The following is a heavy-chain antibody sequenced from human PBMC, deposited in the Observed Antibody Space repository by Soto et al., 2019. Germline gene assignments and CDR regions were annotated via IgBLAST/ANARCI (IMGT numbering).Heavy chain of an antibody. Sequence: QVQLQQWGAGLLKPSETLSLTCAVYGGSFSGYYWSWIRQPPGKGLEWIGEINHSGSTNYNPSLKSRVTISVDTSKNQFSLKLSSVTAADTAVYYCARAIYFYYYDSSGRIREALYYFDYWGQGTLVTVSS. CDR1: GGSFSGYY. D-gene: IGHD3-22*01. CDR3: ARAIYFYYYDSSGRIREALYYFDY. J-gene: IGHJ4*02. V-gene: IGHV4-34*01. CDR2: INHSGST.